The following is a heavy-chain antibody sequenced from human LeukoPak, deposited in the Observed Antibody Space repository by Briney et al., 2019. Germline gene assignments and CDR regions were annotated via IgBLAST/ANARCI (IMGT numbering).Heavy chain of an antibody. Sequence: GGSLRLSCAASKFTFSTYSMNWVRQAPGKGLEWVSYISSSSSTIHYSDPVKGRFTISRDNAKNLLYLQMNSLRAEDTAVYYCASGADDYSNYGLDPWGQGTLVTVSS. J-gene: IGHJ5*02. CDR2: ISSSSSTI. CDR3: ASGADDYSNYGLDP. D-gene: IGHD4-11*01. V-gene: IGHV3-48*01. CDR1: KFTFSTYS.